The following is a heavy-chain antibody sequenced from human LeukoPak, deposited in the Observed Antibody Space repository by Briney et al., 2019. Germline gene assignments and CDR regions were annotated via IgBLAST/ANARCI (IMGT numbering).Heavy chain of an antibody. Sequence: TSETLSLTCTVSGGSISSSSYYWGWIRQPPGKGLEWIGSIYYSGSTYYNPSLKSRVTISVDTSKNQFSLKLSSVTAADTAVYYCASVAYSGSYYCGPYYYYMDVWGKGTTVTVSS. CDR1: GGSISSSSYY. CDR2: IYYSGST. J-gene: IGHJ6*03. D-gene: IGHD1-26*01. CDR3: ASVAYSGSYYCGPYYYYMDV. V-gene: IGHV4-39*07.